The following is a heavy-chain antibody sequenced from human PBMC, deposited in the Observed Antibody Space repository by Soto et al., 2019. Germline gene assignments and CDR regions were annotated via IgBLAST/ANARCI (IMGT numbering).Heavy chain of an antibody. Sequence: GGSLRLSCAASGFTFSSYWMSWVRQAPGKGLEWVANIKQDGSEKYYVDSVKGRFTISRDNAKNSLYLQMNSLRAEDTAVYYCARILASPRGAATIGYYYYYGMDVWGQGTTVTV. CDR3: ARILASPRGAATIGYYYYYGMDV. CDR2: IKQDGSEK. CDR1: GFTFSSYW. V-gene: IGHV3-7*05. J-gene: IGHJ6*02. D-gene: IGHD3-9*01.